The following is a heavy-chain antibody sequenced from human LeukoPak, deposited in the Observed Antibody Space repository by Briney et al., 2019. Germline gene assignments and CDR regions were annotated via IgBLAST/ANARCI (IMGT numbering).Heavy chain of an antibody. D-gene: IGHD6-19*01. CDR1: GGTFSNYA. CDR2: IIPIFCTA. V-gene: IGHV1-69*13. J-gene: IGHJ6*03. CDR3: ARGPSHIAVTSYYYYYYMDL. Sequence: GASVKVSCKASGGTFSNYAISWVRQAPGQGLEWMGGIIPIFCTANYAQKFQGRVTITADESTSTDYMELSSLRSEDTAVYYCARGPSHIAVTSYYYYYYMDLWGKGTTVTVSS.